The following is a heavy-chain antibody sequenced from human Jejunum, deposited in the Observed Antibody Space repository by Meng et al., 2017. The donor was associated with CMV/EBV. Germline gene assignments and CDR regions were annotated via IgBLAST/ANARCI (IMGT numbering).Heavy chain of an antibody. J-gene: IGHJ2*01. D-gene: IGHD3-10*01. CDR1: GFTFSSYA. CDR3: AKDRDGNWYFDL. CDR2: ISSGGAST. V-gene: IGHV3-23*01. Sequence: ASGFTFSSYAMSWVRQAPGKGLGWVSEISSGGASTYYADSVKGRFTISRDNSKNTLYLQMNSLRAEDTALYYCAKDRDGNWYFDLWGRGTLVTVSS.